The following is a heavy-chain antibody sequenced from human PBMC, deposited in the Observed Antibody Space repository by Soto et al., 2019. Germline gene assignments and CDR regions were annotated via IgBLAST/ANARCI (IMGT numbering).Heavy chain of an antibody. D-gene: IGHD4-17*01. CDR2: INPSGGST. CDR3: ARGGTVTTLPYYYGMDV. J-gene: IGHJ6*02. Sequence: QVQLVQSGAEVKKPGASVKVSCKASGYTFTSYYMHWVRQAPGQGLEWMGIINPSGGSTSYAQKFQGRVTMTRDTSTSTVYMELSSLRSEDTAVYYCARGGTVTTLPYYYGMDVWGQGTTVTVSS. CDR1: GYTFTSYY. V-gene: IGHV1-46*01.